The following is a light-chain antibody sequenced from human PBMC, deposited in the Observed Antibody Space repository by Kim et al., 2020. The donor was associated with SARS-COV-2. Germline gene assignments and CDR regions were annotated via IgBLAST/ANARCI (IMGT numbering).Light chain of an antibody. J-gene: IGLJ3*02. V-gene: IGLV7-46*01. CDR1: TGTVTSGHY. CDR3: LLSSGAVRV. CDR2: DTN. Sequence: PGETVNLTCESSTGTVTSGHYPYWFQQRPGQAPRTLVYDTNRKHSWTPARLSGSLLGGKAALTLSGAQPDDEADYYCLLSSGAVRVFGGGTQLTVL.